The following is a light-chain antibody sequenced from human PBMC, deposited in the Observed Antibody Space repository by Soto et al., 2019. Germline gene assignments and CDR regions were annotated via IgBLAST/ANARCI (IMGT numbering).Light chain of an antibody. CDR1: QSVSSSY. J-gene: IGKJ1*01. CDR2: GAS. Sequence: EIVLTQSPGTLSLSPGERATLSCRASQSVSSSYLAWYQQKPGQAPRLLIYGASSRATGIPDRFRGSRSGTEFTITISRLEPEDFAVDYCQQYGSTPPETFGQGTKVEIK. CDR3: QQYGSTPPET. V-gene: IGKV3-20*01.